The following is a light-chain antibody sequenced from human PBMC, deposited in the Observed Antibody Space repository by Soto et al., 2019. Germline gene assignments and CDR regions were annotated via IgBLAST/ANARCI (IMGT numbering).Light chain of an antibody. J-gene: IGLJ1*01. CDR1: TGPVTSGFY. Sequence: QGVVTPEPSLTVSPGGTVPLTCSSSTGPVTSGFYPHWVQQKPGQAPKLLIYSNDQRPSGVPDRFSASKSGTSASLAISGLQSDDEADYYCAAWDDGLFGHVFGTGTKVTVL. CDR3: AAWDDGLFGHV. V-gene: IGLV1-44*01. CDR2: SND.